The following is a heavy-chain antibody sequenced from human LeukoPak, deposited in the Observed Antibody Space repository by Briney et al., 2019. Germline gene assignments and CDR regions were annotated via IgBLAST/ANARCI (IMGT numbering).Heavy chain of an antibody. CDR1: GFTLSSYW. CDR3: ASSFTMVRGVIINWFDP. Sequence: SCAASGFTLSSYWMSWVRQAPGQGLEWMGGIIPIFGTANYAQKFQGRVTITADESTSTAYMELSSLRSEDTAVYYCASSFTMVRGVIINWFDPWGQGTLVTVSS. D-gene: IGHD3-10*01. J-gene: IGHJ5*02. V-gene: IGHV1-69*01. CDR2: IIPIFGTA.